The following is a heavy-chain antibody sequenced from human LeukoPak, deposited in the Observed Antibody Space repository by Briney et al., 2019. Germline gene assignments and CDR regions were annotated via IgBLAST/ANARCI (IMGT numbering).Heavy chain of an antibody. J-gene: IGHJ6*03. Sequence: GGSLRLSCAASGFTFSSYGMRWVRQAPGKGLEWVAFIRYDGSNKYYADSVKGRFTISRDNSKNTLYLQMNSLRAEDTAVYYCAKDIAARPAYYYYYYMDVWGKGTTVTVSS. D-gene: IGHD6-6*01. CDR2: IRYDGSNK. CDR1: GFTFSSYG. CDR3: AKDIAARPAYYYYYYMDV. V-gene: IGHV3-30*02.